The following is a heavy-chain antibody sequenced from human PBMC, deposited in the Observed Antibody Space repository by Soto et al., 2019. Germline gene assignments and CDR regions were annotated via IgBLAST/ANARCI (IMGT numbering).Heavy chain of an antibody. CDR2: IYYSGST. V-gene: IGHV4-31*03. CDR3: GSVYYGSGYFDY. CDR1: GGSISSGGYY. J-gene: IGHJ4*02. D-gene: IGHD3-10*01. Sequence: SETLSLTCTVSGGSISSGGYYWSWIRQHPGKGLEWIGYIYYSGSTYYNPSLKSRVTISVDTAKNQFSLKLSSVTAADTAGYYCGSVYYGSGYFDYWARETLVTVP.